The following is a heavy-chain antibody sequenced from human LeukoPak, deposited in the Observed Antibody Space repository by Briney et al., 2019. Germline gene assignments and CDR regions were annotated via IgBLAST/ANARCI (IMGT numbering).Heavy chain of an antibody. CDR1: GYSISSGYY. J-gene: IGHJ4*02. Sequence: PSETLSLTCTVSGYSISSGYYWGWIRQPPGKGLEWIGSIYHSGSTYYNPSLKSRVTISVDTSKNQFSLKLSSVTAADTAVYYCARVVVVAAIPYYFDYWGQGTLVTVSS. D-gene: IGHD2-15*01. CDR3: ARVVVVAAIPYYFDY. V-gene: IGHV4-38-2*02. CDR2: IYHSGST.